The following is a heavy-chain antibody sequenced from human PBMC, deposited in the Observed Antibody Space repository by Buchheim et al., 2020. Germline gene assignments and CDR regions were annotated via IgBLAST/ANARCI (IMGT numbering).Heavy chain of an antibody. CDR2: INHSGGT. V-gene: IGHV4-34*01. D-gene: IGHD3-16*02. CDR3: ARAPNYYDYVWGSYRYRPYFDY. Sequence: QVQLQQWGAGLLKPSETLSLTCAVYGESFSGYYWSWIRQPPGKGLEWIGEINHSGGTNYNPSLKSRVTISVDTSKNQFPLKLSSVTAADTAVYYCARAPNYYDYVWGSYRYRPYFDYWGQGTL. J-gene: IGHJ4*02. CDR1: GESFSGYY.